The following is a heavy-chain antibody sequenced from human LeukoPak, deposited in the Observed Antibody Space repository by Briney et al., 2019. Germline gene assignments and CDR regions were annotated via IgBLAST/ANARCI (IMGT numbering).Heavy chain of an antibody. CDR2: ISGSGGST. J-gene: IGHJ6*03. D-gene: IGHD1-26*01. Sequence: PGGSLRLSCAASGFTFSSYAMSWVRQAPGKGLEWVSAISGSGGSTYYADSVKGRFTISRDNSKNTLYLQMNSLRAEDTAVYYCASAGRSGSYRMDNRYYYMDVWGKGTTVTVSS. CDR3: ASAGRSGSYRMDNRYYYMDV. V-gene: IGHV3-23*01. CDR1: GFTFSSYA.